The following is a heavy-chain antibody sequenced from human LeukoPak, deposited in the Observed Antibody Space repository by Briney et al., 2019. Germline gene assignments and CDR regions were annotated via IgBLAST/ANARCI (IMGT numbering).Heavy chain of an antibody. Sequence: HWASVKVSCKASGYTFTSYGTSWVRQAPGQGLEWMGWISAYNGNTNYAQKLQGRVTMTTDTSTSTAYMELRSLRSDDTAVYYCARDTPGYSGYDYRGTFDYWGQGTLVTVSS. V-gene: IGHV1-18*01. CDR3: ARDTPGYSGYDYRGTFDY. CDR1: GYTFTSYG. CDR2: ISAYNGNT. J-gene: IGHJ4*02. D-gene: IGHD5-12*01.